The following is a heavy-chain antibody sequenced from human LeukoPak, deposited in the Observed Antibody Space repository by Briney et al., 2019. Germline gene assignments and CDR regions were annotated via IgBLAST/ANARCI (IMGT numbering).Heavy chain of an antibody. CDR2: IYPSDSFT. CDR1: GYSFTSYW. Sequence: GESLKISCKGSGYSFTSYWISWVRQVPGKGLEWMGRIYPSDSFTIHRLSFQGRVTIAADKSISTAYLLWSSLKASDAGTYYCARITMVRGVIIMFDPWGQGTLVTVSS. J-gene: IGHJ5*02. D-gene: IGHD3-10*01. V-gene: IGHV5-10-1*01. CDR3: ARITMVRGVIIMFDP.